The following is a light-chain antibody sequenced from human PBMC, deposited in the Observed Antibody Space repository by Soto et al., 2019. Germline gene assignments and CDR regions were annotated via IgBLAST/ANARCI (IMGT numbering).Light chain of an antibody. CDR1: IXAGYD. CDR2: XNS. V-gene: IGLV1-40*01. Sequence: IXAGYDVHWYQQLPGTAPKLLIXXNSNXPSGVXDRXXGSKSGTSASLAITGLQAEDEADYYCQSYDSSLSGSVVXXGGTQLTVL. CDR3: QSYDSSLSGSVV. J-gene: IGLJ2*01.